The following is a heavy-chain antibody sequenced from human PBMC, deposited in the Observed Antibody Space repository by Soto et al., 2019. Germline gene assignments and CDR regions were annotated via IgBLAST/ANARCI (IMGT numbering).Heavy chain of an antibody. CDR1: GGSVSSGDYF. CDR3: AKNGLDNSPSAIDS. V-gene: IGHV4-30-4*01. J-gene: IGHJ4*02. CDR2: IYDSGSS. Sequence: SETLSLTCTVSGGSVSSGDYFWSWIRQPPGKGLEWIGYIYDSGSSYYNPSLKSRVTMSVDTSKNQFSLKLRSVTAADTALYYCAKNGLDNSPSAIDSWGPGTLVTVSS. D-gene: IGHD1-1*01.